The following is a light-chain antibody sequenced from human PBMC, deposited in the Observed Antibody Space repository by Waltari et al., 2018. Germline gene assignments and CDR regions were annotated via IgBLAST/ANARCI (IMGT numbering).Light chain of an antibody. Sequence: SRKASQSVSRSLALYQQKPGQAPRLLIYNASTRATGIPDRFSGSGSGTDFSLTISRLDPEDFAVYYCQHYVNLPATFGQGTKVEI. J-gene: IGKJ1*01. CDR2: NAS. V-gene: IGKV3-20*01. CDR3: QHYVNLPAT. CDR1: QSVSRS.